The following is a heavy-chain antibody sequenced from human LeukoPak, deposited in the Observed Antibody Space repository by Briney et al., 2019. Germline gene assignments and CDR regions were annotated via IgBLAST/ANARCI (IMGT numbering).Heavy chain of an antibody. CDR1: GNYW. D-gene: IGHD2/OR15-2a*01. V-gene: IGHV3-74*01. Sequence: GGSLRLSRAASGNYWMHWVRQAPGKGLVWVSHINSDGSWTSYADSVKGRFTISKDNAKNTVYLQMNSLRAEDTAVYYCVSFYETYWGRGTLVTVSS. J-gene: IGHJ4*02. CDR2: INSDGSWT. CDR3: VSFYETY.